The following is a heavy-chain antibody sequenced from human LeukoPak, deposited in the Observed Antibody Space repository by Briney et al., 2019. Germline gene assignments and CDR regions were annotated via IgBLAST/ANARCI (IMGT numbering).Heavy chain of an antibody. J-gene: IGHJ6*03. V-gene: IGHV4-39*07. CDR1: GGSISSSSYY. CDR2: IYYSGST. Sequence: SETLSLTCTVSGGSISSSSYYWGWIRQPPGKGLEGIGRIYYSGSTYYNPSLKSRVTISVDTSKNQFSLKLSSVTAADTAVYYCARDPGGYCSGTSCSSYYYYMDVWGKGTTVTVSS. CDR3: ARDPGGYCSGTSCSSYYYYMDV. D-gene: IGHD2-2*01.